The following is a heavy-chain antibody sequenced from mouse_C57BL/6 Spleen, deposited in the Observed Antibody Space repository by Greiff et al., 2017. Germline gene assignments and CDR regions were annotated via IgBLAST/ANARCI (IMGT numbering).Heavy chain of an antibody. J-gene: IGHJ1*03. CDR2: INPNNGGT. CDR1: GYTFTDYN. D-gene: IGHD2-4*01. Sequence: VQLKESGPELVKPGASVKMSCMASGYTFTDYNMHWVKQSHGKSLEWIGNINPNNGGTSYNQKVKGKATLTVNKSSSTAYMELRSLTSEDSAVYYCARDYRWYFDVWGTGTTVTVSS. V-gene: IGHV1-22*01. CDR3: ARDYRWYFDV.